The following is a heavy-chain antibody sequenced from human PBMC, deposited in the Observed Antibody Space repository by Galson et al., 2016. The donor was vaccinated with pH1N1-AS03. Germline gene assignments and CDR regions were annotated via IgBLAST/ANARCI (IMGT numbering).Heavy chain of an antibody. CDR1: GGTFTSYA. D-gene: IGHD3-10*01. J-gene: IGHJ5*02. V-gene: IGHV1-69*06. Sequence: SVKVSCKASGGTFTSYAISWVRQAPGQGLEWVGGIIPLFGKSTYAQKFQGRVTITADKSTSTAYMELSSLRSGDTAVYYCARATLSSGGSSGWFDPWGQGTLVTVSS. CDR2: IIPLFGKS. CDR3: ARATLSSGGSSGWFDP.